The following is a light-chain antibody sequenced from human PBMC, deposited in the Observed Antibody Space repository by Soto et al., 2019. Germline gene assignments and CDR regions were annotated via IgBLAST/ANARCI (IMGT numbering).Light chain of an antibody. J-gene: IGKJ1*01. CDR2: AAS. CDR3: QKYNSAPRT. Sequence: DIQMTQSPSSLSASVGDRVTITCRASQGISNYLAWYQQKPGKVPKLLIYAASTLHSGVPSRFSGSESGTDFTLTISSLQPEDVATYYCQKYNSAPRTFGQGNKVEIK. V-gene: IGKV1-27*01. CDR1: QGISNY.